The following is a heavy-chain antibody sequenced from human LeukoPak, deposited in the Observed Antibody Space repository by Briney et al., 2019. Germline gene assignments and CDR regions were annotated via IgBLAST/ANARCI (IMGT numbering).Heavy chain of an antibody. CDR2: ISYDGSNK. CDR3: ARIMNGYSSSRSYFDY. J-gene: IGHJ4*02. CDR1: GFTFSSYA. V-gene: IGHV3-30-3*01. Sequence: GRSLRLSCAASGFTFSSYAMHWVRQAPGKGLEWVAVISYDGSNKYYADSVKGRFTISRDNSKNTLYLQMNSLRAEDTAVYYCARIMNGYSSSRSYFDYWGQGTLVTVSS. D-gene: IGHD6-13*01.